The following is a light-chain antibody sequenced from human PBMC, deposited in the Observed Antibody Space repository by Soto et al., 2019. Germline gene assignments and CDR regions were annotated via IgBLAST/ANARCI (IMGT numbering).Light chain of an antibody. Sequence: EIVMTQSPGTLSVSPGERVTVSCRASQYVHTSLAWYQQKSGQAPRLLIYGASIRAPGVPVRFSGSGSGTEFTLTIDSLQSEDSAGYSCQQYNQWPPTWTFGQGTKVEI. CDR3: QQYNQWPPTWT. J-gene: IGKJ1*01. CDR2: GAS. CDR1: QYVHTS. V-gene: IGKV3-15*01.